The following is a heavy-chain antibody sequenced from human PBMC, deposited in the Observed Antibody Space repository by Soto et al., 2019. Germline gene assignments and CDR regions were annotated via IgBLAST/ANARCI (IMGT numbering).Heavy chain of an antibody. Sequence: SETLSLTCAVYGGSFSGYYWSWIRQPPGKGLEWIGEINHSGSTNYNPSLKSRVTISVDTSKNQFSLKLSSVTAADTAVYYCARGHDIVVVPAAIRDWFDPWGQGTLVTVSS. CDR3: ARGHDIVVVPAAIRDWFDP. CDR2: INHSGST. J-gene: IGHJ5*02. V-gene: IGHV4-34*01. D-gene: IGHD2-2*01. CDR1: GGSFSGYY.